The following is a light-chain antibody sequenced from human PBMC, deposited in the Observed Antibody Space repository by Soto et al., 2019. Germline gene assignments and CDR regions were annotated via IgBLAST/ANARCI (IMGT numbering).Light chain of an antibody. CDR3: QQYNSYSWT. CDR1: QGISRW. Sequence: RMTQSPSTLSASVGDRVTITCRARQGISRWLAWYQQKPGKAPKLLIYDASSLESGVPSRFSGSGSGTEFTLTISSLQPDDFATYYCQQYNSYSWTFGQGAKVDI. CDR2: DAS. J-gene: IGKJ1*01. V-gene: IGKV1-5*01.